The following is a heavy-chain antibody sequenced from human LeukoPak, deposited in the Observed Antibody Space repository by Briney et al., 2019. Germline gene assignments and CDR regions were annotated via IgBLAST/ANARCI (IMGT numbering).Heavy chain of an antibody. D-gene: IGHD3-3*01. Sequence: SETLSLTCAVYGGSFSGYYWSWIRQPPGKGLEWIGEINHSGSTNYNPSLKSRVTISVDTSKNQFSLKLSSVTAADTAVYYCARAWTTEYYDFWSGMDVWGKGTTVTVSS. CDR2: INHSGST. CDR1: GGSFSGYY. CDR3: ARAWTTEYYDFWSGMDV. V-gene: IGHV4-34*01. J-gene: IGHJ6*04.